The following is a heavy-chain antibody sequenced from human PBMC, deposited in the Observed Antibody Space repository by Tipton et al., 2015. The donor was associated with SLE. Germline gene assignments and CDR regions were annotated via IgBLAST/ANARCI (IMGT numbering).Heavy chain of an antibody. V-gene: IGHV3-7*01. D-gene: IGHD2-15*01. Sequence: GSLRLSCAASGFTFSSYWMSWVPLAPGKGLEWVANIKQDGNEKFYVDSVKGRFTISRDNTKNSLYLQMDSLRAEDTAVYYCSEDLGGVTATHGYFDSWGQVALVTVSS. CDR3: SEDLGGVTATHGYFDS. CDR1: GFTFSSYW. J-gene: IGHJ4*02. CDR2: IKQDGNEK.